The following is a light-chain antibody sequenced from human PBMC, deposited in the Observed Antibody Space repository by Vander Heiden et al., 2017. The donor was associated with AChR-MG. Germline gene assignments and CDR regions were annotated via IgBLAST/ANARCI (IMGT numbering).Light chain of an antibody. J-gene: IGLJ3*02. V-gene: IGLV7-43*01. Sequence: QTVVTQEPSLTVSTGGTVTLTCTASTGAFTSDYYPNWFQQKPGQPPRPRMYSTTAKHSWTPSRFSGSLVGGKAGLTLSAVQPENESEDYCLLFLGNTEWFGGGTKLTV. CDR2: STT. CDR1: TGAFTSDYY. CDR3: LLFLGNTEW.